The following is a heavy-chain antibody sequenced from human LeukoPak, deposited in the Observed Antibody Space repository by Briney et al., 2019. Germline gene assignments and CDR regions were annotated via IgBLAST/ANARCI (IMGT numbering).Heavy chain of an antibody. J-gene: IGHJ4*02. D-gene: IGHD3-10*01. CDR3: AASTYGSGSYVAFDS. V-gene: IGHV5-51*01. CDR2: IYPGDSDT. Sequence: LGESLKISCKGSGYSFTNYWIGWVRQMPGKGLEWMGIIYPGDSDTRYSPSFQGTVTISADKSPRTPYLHWSSLTASDSAMYYCAASTYGSGSYVAFDSWGQGTLVTVSS. CDR1: GYSFTNYW.